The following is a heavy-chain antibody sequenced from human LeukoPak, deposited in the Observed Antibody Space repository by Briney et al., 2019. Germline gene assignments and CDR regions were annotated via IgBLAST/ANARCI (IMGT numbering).Heavy chain of an antibody. V-gene: IGHV1-18*01. CDR3: ARHSGSYFPFDY. CDR2: ISVYNGNT. Sequence: AASMKVSCKASGYTFTSYGISWVRQAPGQGLEWMGWISVYNGNTNYAQKLQGRVTMTTDTSTSTAYMELRSLRSDDTAVYYCARHSGSYFPFDYWGQGTLVTVSS. D-gene: IGHD1-26*01. CDR1: GYTFTSYG. J-gene: IGHJ4*02.